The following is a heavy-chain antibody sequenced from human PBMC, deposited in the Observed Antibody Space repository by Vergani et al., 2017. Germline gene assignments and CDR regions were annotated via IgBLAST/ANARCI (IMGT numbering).Heavy chain of an antibody. J-gene: IGHJ6*03. V-gene: IGHV4-34*01. Sequence: QVQLQQWGGGLLKPSETLSLTCVVNGGSFTRYHWTWIRQSPGEGLEWVGDIDHTGRPDYNPSLKSRLTMSVDKSRNQFSLTLNSVTATDTAIYFCARVNTVTNGHLYYYYYMDVWVQGTAVTVS. CDR3: ARVNTVTNGHLYYYYYMDV. CDR1: GGSFTRYH. CDR2: IDHTGRP. D-gene: IGHD4-11*01.